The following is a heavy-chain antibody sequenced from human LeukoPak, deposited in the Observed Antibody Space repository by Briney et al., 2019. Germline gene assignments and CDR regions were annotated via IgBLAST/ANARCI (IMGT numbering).Heavy chain of an antibody. CDR1: GFTFSSYE. V-gene: IGHV3-48*03. Sequence: PGGCLRLSCAPSGFTFSSYEMNWVRQPPGKGLEWGSYISRGGGIIYYADSVKGRFTISRDNAKNSLYLQMNSLRAEDTAVYYCARTRLNWGHAFDIWGQGTMVTVSS. J-gene: IGHJ3*02. D-gene: IGHD7-27*01. CDR3: ARTRLNWGHAFDI. CDR2: ISRGGGII.